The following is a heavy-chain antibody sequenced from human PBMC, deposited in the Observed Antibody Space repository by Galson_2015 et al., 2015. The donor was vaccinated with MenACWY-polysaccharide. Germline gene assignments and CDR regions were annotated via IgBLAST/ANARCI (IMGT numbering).Heavy chain of an antibody. CDR3: ARDTPGTEDCDY. Sequence: SLRLSCAVSGFTFRSHDMNWVRQAPGKGLEWVSYIDTSGTSTKYADSVKGRFIMSRDNAKNSLYLQMNSLRLEDTAVYYCARDTPGTEDCDYWGQGILVTVSS. CDR1: GFTFRSHD. CDR2: IDTSGTST. J-gene: IGHJ4*02. D-gene: IGHD1-7*01. V-gene: IGHV3-48*03.